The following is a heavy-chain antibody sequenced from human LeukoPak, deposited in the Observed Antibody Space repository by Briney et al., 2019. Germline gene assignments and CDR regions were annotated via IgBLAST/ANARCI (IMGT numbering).Heavy chain of an antibody. V-gene: IGHV1-69*04. J-gene: IGHJ5*02. CDR3: ARDKDWFDP. Sequence: RASVKVSCKASGGTFSSYAISWVRQAPGQGLEWMGRIIPILGTANYAQKFQGRVTITADKSTSTAYMELSSLRSEDTAVHYCARDKDWFDPWGQGTLVTVSS. CDR1: GGTFSSYA. CDR2: IIPILGTA.